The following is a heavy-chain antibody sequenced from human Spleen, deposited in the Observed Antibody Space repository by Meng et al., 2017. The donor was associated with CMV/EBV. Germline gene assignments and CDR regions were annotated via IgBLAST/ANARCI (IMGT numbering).Heavy chain of an antibody. CDR1: GFTFSSYW. V-gene: IGHV3-74*01. J-gene: IGHJ6*02. CDR2: INSDGSST. Sequence: GESLKISCAASGFTFSSYWMHWVRQAPGKGLVWVSRINSDGSSTSYADSVKGRFTISRDNAKNTLYLQMNSLRAEDTAVYYCARDLIVVVPAATIYYYYYGMDVWGQGTTVTVSS. D-gene: IGHD2-2*01. CDR3: ARDLIVVVPAATIYYYYYGMDV.